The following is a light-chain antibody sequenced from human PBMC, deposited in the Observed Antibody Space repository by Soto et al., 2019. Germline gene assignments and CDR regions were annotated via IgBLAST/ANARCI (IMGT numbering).Light chain of an antibody. CDR1: ESISGW. V-gene: IGKV1-5*03. Sequence: IRMTQSPSTLSASVGDRVTITCRASESISGWLAWYQQKPGKVPKLLIYQASSLESGVPSRFSGSGSGTEFTLTISSLQTEDFATYYCQLYSVYSSWTFGQGTKVDI. J-gene: IGKJ1*01. CDR3: QLYSVYSSWT. CDR2: QAS.